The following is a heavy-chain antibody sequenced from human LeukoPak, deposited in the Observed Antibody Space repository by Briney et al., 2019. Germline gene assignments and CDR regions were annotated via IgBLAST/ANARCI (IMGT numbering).Heavy chain of an antibody. CDR3: ARGSDSDFWSGYSAWFEP. CDR1: GYTFTGYY. D-gene: IGHD3-3*01. CDR2: INPNSGGT. J-gene: IGHJ5*02. V-gene: IGHV1-2*02. Sequence: GASVKVSCKASGYTFTGYYMHWVRQAPGQGLEWMGWINPNSGGTNYAQKFQGRVTMTSDTSISTAYMELSRLRSDDTAVYYCARGSDSDFWSGYSAWFEPWGQGTLVTVSS.